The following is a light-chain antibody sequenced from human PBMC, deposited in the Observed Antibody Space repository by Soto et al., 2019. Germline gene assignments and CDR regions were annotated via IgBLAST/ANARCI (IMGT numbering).Light chain of an antibody. J-gene: IGLJ1*01. CDR2: GNI. CDR1: SSNIGAGYD. Sequence: QSVLTQPPSVSGAPGQRVTISCTGSSSNIGAGYDVHWYQQRPGTAPKLLIFGNINRPSGVPDRFSGSKSGTSASLAITGLQAEDEGDFYCAAWDDSLNGCVFGTGTKLTVL. CDR3: AAWDDSLNGCV. V-gene: IGLV1-40*01.